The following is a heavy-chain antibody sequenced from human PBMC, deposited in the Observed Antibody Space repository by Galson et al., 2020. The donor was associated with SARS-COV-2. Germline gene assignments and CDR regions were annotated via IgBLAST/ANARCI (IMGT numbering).Heavy chain of an antibody. J-gene: IGHJ5*02. CDR1: GFTFSSYA. CDR2: ISGSGGST. V-gene: IGHV3-23*01. CDR3: AKEGPTGYSSSWYGMNWFDP. D-gene: IGHD6-13*01. Sequence: RGSLRLSCAASGFTFSSYAMSWVRQAPGKGLEWVSAISGSGGSTYYADSVKGRFTISRDNSKNTLYLQMNSLRAEDTAVYYCAKEGPTGYSSSWYGMNWFDPWGQGTLVTVSS.